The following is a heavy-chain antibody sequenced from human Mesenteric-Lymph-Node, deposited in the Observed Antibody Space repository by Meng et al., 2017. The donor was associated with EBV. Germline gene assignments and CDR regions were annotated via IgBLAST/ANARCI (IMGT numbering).Heavy chain of an antibody. J-gene: IGHJ4*02. CDR3: ARVGAYCGGDCYHPR. CDR2: IYHSGST. V-gene: IGHV4-4*02. D-gene: IGHD2-21*02. CDR1: GGSLSSRNW. Sequence: VTFQGSGPGLVKPSGLLALPCAVSGGSLSSRNWWSWVRQPPGKGLEWIGEIYHSGSTNYNPSLKSRVTISVDESKNQFSLRLSSVTAADTAVYYCARVGAYCGGDCYHPRWGQGTLVTVSS.